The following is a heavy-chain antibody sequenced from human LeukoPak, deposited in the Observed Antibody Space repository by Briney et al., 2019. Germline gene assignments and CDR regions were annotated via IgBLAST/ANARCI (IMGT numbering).Heavy chain of an antibody. D-gene: IGHD4/OR15-4a*01. CDR2: MSYDGIID. J-gene: IGHJ4*02. CDR1: GFTFWSFA. CDR3: ARTMAESGRGGDHFDV. V-gene: IGHV3-30*04. Sequence: GRSLRLFCAASGFTFWSFAMSWVRQAPGKGLEWVAFMSYDGIIDDIADSVKGRFTISTANSKNTLFLPMDSLRTDDTALYYCARTMAESGRGGDHFDVWGQGSLVTVSS.